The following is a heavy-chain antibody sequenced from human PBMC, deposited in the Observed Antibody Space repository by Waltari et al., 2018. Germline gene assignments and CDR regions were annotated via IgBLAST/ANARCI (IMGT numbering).Heavy chain of an antibody. V-gene: IGHV4-39*01. D-gene: IGHD6-19*01. CDR2: FHYSGAT. Sequence: QLQLQESGPGLVKPSETLSLTCTVSGGSISSSSYYWGWIRQPPGTGLEWIGSFHYSGATYPNPSLKDRVTISVDTSKNQSSLKLSSVTAADTAVYYCARRHSSGWYYFDYWGQGTLVTVSS. CDR1: GGSISSSSYY. J-gene: IGHJ4*02. CDR3: ARRHSSGWYYFDY.